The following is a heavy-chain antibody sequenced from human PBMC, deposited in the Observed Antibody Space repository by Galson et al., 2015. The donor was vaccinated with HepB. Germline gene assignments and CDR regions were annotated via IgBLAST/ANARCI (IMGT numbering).Heavy chain of an antibody. Sequence: SVKVSCKASGGTFSSYAISWVRQAPGQGLGWMGGIIPIFGTANYAQKFQGRVTITADESTSTAYMELSSLRSEDTAVYYCARRGIAARPYFDYWGQGTLVTVSS. CDR1: GGTFSSYA. V-gene: IGHV1-69*13. J-gene: IGHJ4*02. D-gene: IGHD6-6*01. CDR2: IIPIFGTA. CDR3: ARRGIAARPYFDY.